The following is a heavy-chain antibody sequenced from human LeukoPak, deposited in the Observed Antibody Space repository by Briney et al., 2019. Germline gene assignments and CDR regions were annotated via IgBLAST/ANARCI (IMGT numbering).Heavy chain of an antibody. Sequence: SETLSLTCTVSGGSISSGSYYWSWIRQPAGKGLEWIGRIYTSGSTNYNPSLKSRVTISVDTSKNQFSLKLSSVTAADTAVYYCARGYYFDYWGQGTLVTVSS. J-gene: IGHJ4*02. CDR3: ARGYYFDY. V-gene: IGHV4-61*02. CDR2: IYTSGST. CDR1: GGSISSGSYY.